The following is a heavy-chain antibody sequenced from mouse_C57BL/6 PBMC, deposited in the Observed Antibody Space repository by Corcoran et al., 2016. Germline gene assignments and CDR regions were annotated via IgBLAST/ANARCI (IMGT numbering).Heavy chain of an antibody. J-gene: IGHJ2*01. Sequence: QVQLQQSGAELMKPGASVKLSCKATGYTFTGYWIEWVKQRPGHGLEWIGEILPGSGSTNYNEKFKGKATFTADTSSNTAYMQLSSLTTEDSAIYYCASGPYYSNYYFDYWGQGTTLTVSS. CDR1: GYTFTGYW. CDR3: ASGPYYSNYYFDY. V-gene: IGHV1-9*01. D-gene: IGHD2-5*01. CDR2: ILPGSGST.